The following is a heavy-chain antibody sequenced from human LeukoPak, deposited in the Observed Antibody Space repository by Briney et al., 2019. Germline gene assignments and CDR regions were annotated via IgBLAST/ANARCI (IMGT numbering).Heavy chain of an antibody. J-gene: IGHJ6*03. CDR2: ISAYNGNT. CDR1: GYTFTSYG. CDR3: ALNAYCSSNSCWGNYYYYYMDF. V-gene: IGHV1-18*01. Sequence: ASVKVSCKASGYTFTSYGISWVRQAPGQGLEWMGWISAYNGNTNYAQKLQGRVTMTTDTSMSTAYMELSSLSSADTAMYYCALNAYCSSNSCWGNYYYYYMDFWGKGTTVTVSS. D-gene: IGHD2-2*01.